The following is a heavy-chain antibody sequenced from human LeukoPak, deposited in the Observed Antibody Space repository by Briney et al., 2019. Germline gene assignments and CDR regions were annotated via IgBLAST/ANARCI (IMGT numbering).Heavy chain of an antibody. J-gene: IGHJ3*02. D-gene: IGHD2-15*01. CDR1: GYTFTGYY. CDR2: INPNSGGT. Sequence: GASVKVSCKASGYTFTGYYMHWVRQAPGQGLEWMGWINPNSGGTNYAQKFQGRVTMTRDTSISIAYMELSRLRSDDTAVYYCARGGIGYCSGGSCPMAFDIWGQGTMVTVSP. V-gene: IGHV1-2*02. CDR3: ARGGIGYCSGGSCPMAFDI.